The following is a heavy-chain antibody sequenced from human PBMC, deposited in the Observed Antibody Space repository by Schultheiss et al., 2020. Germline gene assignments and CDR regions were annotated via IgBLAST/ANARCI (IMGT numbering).Heavy chain of an antibody. V-gene: IGHV4-30-4*02. J-gene: IGHJ6*02. Sequence: SETLSLTCTVSGGSISSGDYYWSWIRQPPGKGLEWIGYIYYSGSTNYNPSLKSLVTISVDTSKNQFSLKLSSVTAADTAVYYCARVRGSGWDADYYYYGMDVWGQGTTVTVSS. D-gene: IGHD6-19*01. CDR1: GGSISSGDYY. CDR3: ARVRGSGWDADYYYYGMDV. CDR2: IYYSGST.